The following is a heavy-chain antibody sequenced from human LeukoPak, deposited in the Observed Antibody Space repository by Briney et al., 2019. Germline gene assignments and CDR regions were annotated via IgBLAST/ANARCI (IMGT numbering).Heavy chain of an antibody. V-gene: IGHV3-11*04. CDR2: ISSSGSTI. D-gene: IGHD2-15*01. CDR3: ARDSCSGGSCYSNVDY. Sequence: GGSLRLSCAASGFTFSDYYMSWIRQAPGKGLEWVSYISSSGSTIYYADSVKGRFTISRDNAKNSLYLQMNSLRAEDTAVYYCARDSCSGGSCYSNVDYWGQGTLVTVSS. CDR1: GFTFSDYY. J-gene: IGHJ4*02.